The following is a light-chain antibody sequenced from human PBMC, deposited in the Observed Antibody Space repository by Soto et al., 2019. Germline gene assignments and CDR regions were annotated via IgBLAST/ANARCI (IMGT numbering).Light chain of an antibody. J-gene: IGKJ1*01. Sequence: DIVMTQSPDSLAVSLGERATINCKSSQSVLYSSNNKNYLTWYQQKPGQPPKLLIYWASTRESGVPDRFSGSGSGTDFTLTISSLQAEDVAVYYCHQCYSPPVTFGQGTKVDIK. V-gene: IGKV4-1*01. CDR1: QSVLYSSNNKNY. CDR3: HQCYSPPVT. CDR2: WAS.